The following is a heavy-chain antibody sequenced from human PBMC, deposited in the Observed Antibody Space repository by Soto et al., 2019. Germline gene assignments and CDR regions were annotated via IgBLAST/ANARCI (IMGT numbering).Heavy chain of an antibody. CDR3: ARGFYDSSGYSSPFDS. D-gene: IGHD3-22*01. CDR2: IYYSGST. Sequence: SETLSLTCAVSGGSISHHYWSWIRQPPGKRLEWIGYIYYSGSTKYNPSLESRVTISVDTSKNQFSLKLSSVTAADTALYYCARGFYDSSGYSSPFDSWGQGTQVTVSS. V-gene: IGHV4-59*11. CDR1: GGSISHHY. J-gene: IGHJ5*01.